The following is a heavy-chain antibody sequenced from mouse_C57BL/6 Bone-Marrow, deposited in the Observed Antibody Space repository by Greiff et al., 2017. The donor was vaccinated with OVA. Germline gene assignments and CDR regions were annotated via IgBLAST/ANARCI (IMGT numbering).Heavy chain of an antibody. CDR2: IYPGSGNT. CDR1: GYTFTVYY. CDR3: ARSPYYYGSSRYAMDY. Sequence: LQESGPELVKPGASVKISCKASGYTFTVYYINWVKQRPGQGLEWIGWIYPGSGNTKYNEKFKGKATLTVDTSSSTAYMQLSSLTSEDSAVYFCARSPYYYGSSRYAMDYWGQGTSVTVSS. D-gene: IGHD1-1*01. J-gene: IGHJ4*01. V-gene: IGHV1-84*01.